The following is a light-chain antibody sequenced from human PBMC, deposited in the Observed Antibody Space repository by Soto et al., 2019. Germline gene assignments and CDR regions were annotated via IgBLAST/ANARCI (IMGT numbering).Light chain of an antibody. CDR3: QQYNNWPPWT. J-gene: IGKJ1*01. V-gene: IGKV3-15*01. Sequence: EIVLTQSPCTLSLSPGERATLSCRASQSVSSTFLAWYQQKPGQAPRLLIYGASTRATGIPARFSGSGSGTEFTLTISSLQSEDFAVYYCQQYNNWPPWTFGQGTKVDIK. CDR1: QSVSST. CDR2: GAS.